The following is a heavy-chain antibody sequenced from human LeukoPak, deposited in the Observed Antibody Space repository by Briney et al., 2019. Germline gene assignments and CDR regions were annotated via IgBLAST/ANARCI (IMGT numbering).Heavy chain of an antibody. D-gene: IGHD3-10*02. CDR3: AELGITMIGGV. CDR1: GFTFSSYG. Sequence: SGGSLRLSCAASGFTFSSYGMHWVRQAPGKGLEWVAVISYDGSNKYYADSVKGRFTISRGNSKNTLYLQMNSLRAEDTAVYYCAELGITMIGGVWGKGTTVTISS. V-gene: IGHV3-30*18. J-gene: IGHJ6*04. CDR2: ISYDGSNK.